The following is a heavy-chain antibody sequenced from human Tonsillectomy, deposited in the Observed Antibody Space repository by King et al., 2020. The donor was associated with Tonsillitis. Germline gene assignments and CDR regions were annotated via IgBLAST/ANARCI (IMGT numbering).Heavy chain of an antibody. CDR3: AKDPDTVTTFLGWFDP. Sequence: VQLVESGGGVVQPGRSLRLSCAASGFTFSSYGMHWVRQAPGKGLEWVAVISYDGSNKYYADSVKGRFTISRDNSKNTPYLQMNSLRAEDTAVYYCAKDPDTVTTFLGWFDPWGQGTLVTVSS. CDR2: ISYDGSNK. D-gene: IGHD4-17*01. J-gene: IGHJ5*02. V-gene: IGHV3-30*18. CDR1: GFTFSSYG.